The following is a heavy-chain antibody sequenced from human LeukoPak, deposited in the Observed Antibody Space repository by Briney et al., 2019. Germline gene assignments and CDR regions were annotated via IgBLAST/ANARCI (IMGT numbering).Heavy chain of an antibody. V-gene: IGHV1-58*01. Sequence: GASVKVSCKASGFTFTSSAVQWVRQARGQRLEWIGWIVVGSGNTNYAQKFQERVTITRDMSTSTAYMELSSLRSEDTAVYYCAAVGTTIVGATVSDYWGQGTLVTVSS. CDR3: AAVGTTIVGATVSDY. CDR1: GFTFTSSA. D-gene: IGHD1-26*01. J-gene: IGHJ4*02. CDR2: IVVGSGNT.